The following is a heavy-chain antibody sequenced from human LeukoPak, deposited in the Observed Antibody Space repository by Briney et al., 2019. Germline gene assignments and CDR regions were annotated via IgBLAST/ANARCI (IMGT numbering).Heavy chain of an antibody. CDR1: GYTFTSYD. Sequence: GASLTLSFKTSGYTFTSYDINWVRDGTGQGREWMGWMNPNSGNTGYAQKFQGRVTMTRNTPISTAYMEPSSLRSEDTAVYYCARGGIAAGDADDYWGQGTLVTVSS. V-gene: IGHV1-8*01. CDR2: MNPNSGNT. CDR3: ARGGIAAGDADDY. J-gene: IGHJ4*02. D-gene: IGHD6-13*01.